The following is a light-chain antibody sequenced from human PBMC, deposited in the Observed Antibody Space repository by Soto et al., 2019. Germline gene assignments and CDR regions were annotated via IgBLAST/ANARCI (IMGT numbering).Light chain of an antibody. CDR2: AAS. CDR3: QQANSFPFT. V-gene: IGKV1D-12*01. J-gene: IGKJ3*01. CDR1: QGIGSW. Sequence: DIPMTQSPSSVSASVGDRVTITCRASQGIGSWLAWYQQRPGRAPQLLIYAASSLQGGVPSRFSGSGSGTDFTLTISSLQPEDFATYYCQQANSFPFTFGPGTKVDVK.